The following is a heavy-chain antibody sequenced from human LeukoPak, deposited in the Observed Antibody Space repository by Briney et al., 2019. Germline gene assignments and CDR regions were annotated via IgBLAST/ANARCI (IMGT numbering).Heavy chain of an antibody. V-gene: IGHV3-11*01. D-gene: IGHD3-22*01. CDR1: GFTFSDYY. Sequence: GGSLRLSCAASGFTFSDYYMSWIRQAPGKGLEWVSYISSSGSTIYYADSVKGRFTISRDNAKNSLYLQMSSLRAEDTAVYYCARLTVISYYYGMDVWGQGTTVTVSS. CDR3: ARLTVISYYYGMDV. J-gene: IGHJ6*02. CDR2: ISSSGSTI.